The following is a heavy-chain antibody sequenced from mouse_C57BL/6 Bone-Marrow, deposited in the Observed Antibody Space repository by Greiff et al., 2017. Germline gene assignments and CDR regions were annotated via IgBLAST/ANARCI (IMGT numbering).Heavy chain of an antibody. Sequence: VQLQQSGAELVRPGASVKLSCTASGFNIKDDYMHWVKQRPEQGLEWIGWIDPENGDTEYASKFQGKATITADTSSNTAYLQLSSLTSEDTAVYYCSLYCDYAWFAYWGQGTRVTVSA. D-gene: IGHD2-4*01. CDR1: GFNIKDDY. V-gene: IGHV14-4*01. CDR2: IDPENGDT. J-gene: IGHJ3*01. CDR3: SLYCDYAWFAY.